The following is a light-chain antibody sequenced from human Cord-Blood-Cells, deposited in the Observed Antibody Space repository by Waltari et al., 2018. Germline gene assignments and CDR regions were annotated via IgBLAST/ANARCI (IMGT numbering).Light chain of an antibody. J-gene: IGLJ3*02. CDR2: KDS. CDR3: QSADSSGTYPV. V-gene: IGLV3-25*02. Sequence: SYELTQPPLVSVSPGQTARLTCSGDALPKQNAYWYQPKPGQAPVLGIYKDSERPSGIPERFSGSSSGTTVTLTISGVQAEDEADYYCQSADSSGTYPVFGGGTKLTVL. CDR1: ALPKQN.